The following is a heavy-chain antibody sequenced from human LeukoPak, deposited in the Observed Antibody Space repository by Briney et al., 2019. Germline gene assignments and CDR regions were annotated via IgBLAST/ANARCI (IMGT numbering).Heavy chain of an antibody. V-gene: IGHV4-34*01. CDR3: ARALTTPTH. Sequence: PSETLSLTCAVYGGSFSGYYWSWIRQPPGKGLEWIGEISHSGSTNYNPSLKSRITISVDTSKKQFSLKLTSVTAADTAVYYCARALTTPTHWGQGTLVTVSS. J-gene: IGHJ1*01. D-gene: IGHD4-17*01. CDR1: GGSFSGYY. CDR2: ISHSGST.